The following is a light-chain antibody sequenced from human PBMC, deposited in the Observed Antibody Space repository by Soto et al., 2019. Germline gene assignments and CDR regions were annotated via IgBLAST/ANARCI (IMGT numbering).Light chain of an antibody. CDR1: KNDVGSYNL. V-gene: IGLV2-23*02. Sequence: QSVLNQAASLSGAPGPSITRCRPGDKNDVGSYNLVSWYQQHPGKAPKLMIYEVSKRPSGFSNRFSGSKSGNTASLTISGLQAEDEADYYCSSYAGSSTYVFGTGTKVTVL. J-gene: IGLJ1*01. CDR3: SSYAGSSTYV. CDR2: EVS.